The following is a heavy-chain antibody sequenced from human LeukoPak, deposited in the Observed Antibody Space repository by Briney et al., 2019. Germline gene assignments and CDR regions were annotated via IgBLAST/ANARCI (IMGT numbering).Heavy chain of an antibody. CDR2: IYYSGST. CDR1: GGSISSYY. J-gene: IGHJ4*02. V-gene: IGHV4-59*12. D-gene: IGHD2-2*01. CDR3: ARLYCSSTSCYDD. Sequence: SETLSLTCTVSGGSISSYYWSWIRQPPGKGLEWIGYIYYSGSTNYNPSLKSRVTISVDTSKNQFSLKLSSVAAADTAVYYCARLYCSSTSCYDDWGQGTLVTVSS.